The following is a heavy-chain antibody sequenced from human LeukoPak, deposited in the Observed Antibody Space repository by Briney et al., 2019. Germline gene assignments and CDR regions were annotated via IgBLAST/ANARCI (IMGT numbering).Heavy chain of an antibody. J-gene: IGHJ6*02. V-gene: IGHV3-23*01. Sequence: PGGSLRLSCAASGFTFRDSAMTWVRQAPGKGLEWVSLISFSGDNTYYRDSVKGRFTISRHNSKNTLYLQMNSLRAEDTAVYYCARGSSGWLHYYYYGMDVWGQGTTVTVSS. CDR2: ISFSGDNT. D-gene: IGHD6-19*01. CDR3: ARGSSGWLHYYYYGMDV. CDR1: GFTFRDSA.